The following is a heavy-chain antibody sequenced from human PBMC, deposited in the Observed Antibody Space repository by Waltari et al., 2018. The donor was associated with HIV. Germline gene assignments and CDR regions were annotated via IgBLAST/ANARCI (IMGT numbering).Heavy chain of an antibody. J-gene: IGHJ4*02. CDR3: ARHRVWYTSSSLDY. CDR2: IKKDGDDK. CDR1: GLTVSADL. Sequence: EVQVVDSGGGLVQPGGSLRLSCATSGLTVSADLMSWFRQAPGKGMEWVNSIKKDGDDKYYVDSVKGRFTISRDNAEISLSLQMTAQRAEDTAIYFCARHRVWYTSSSLDYWGQGTLVTVS. V-gene: IGHV3-7*01. D-gene: IGHD6-13*01.